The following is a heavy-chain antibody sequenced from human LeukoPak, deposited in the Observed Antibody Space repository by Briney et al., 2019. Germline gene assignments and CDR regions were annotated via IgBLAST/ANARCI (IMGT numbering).Heavy chain of an antibody. CDR1: GYTFTGYY. CDR2: INPNSGGT. J-gene: IGHJ4*02. CDR3: ARDLTTVTTSHY. Sequence: ASVKVSCKASGYTFTGYYMHWVRQAPGQGLEWMGWINPNSGGTNYAQKFQGRVTMTRNTSISTAYMELSRLRSDDTAVYYCARDLTTVTTSHYWGQGTLVTVSS. D-gene: IGHD4-17*01. V-gene: IGHV1-2*02.